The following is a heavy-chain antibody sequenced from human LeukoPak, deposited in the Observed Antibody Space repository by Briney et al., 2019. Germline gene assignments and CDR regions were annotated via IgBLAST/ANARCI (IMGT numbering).Heavy chain of an antibody. V-gene: IGHV1-8*01. CDR3: ARRNKDDSNFRLVDY. D-gene: IGHD5-24*01. Sequence: ASVKVSCKASGYTFTNYDINWVRQTTGQGLEWMGWMNPKSANTGYAQKFQGRVTMTRNTSISTAYMELSSLRSEDTAVYYCARRNKDDSNFRLVDYWGQGTLVTVSS. J-gene: IGHJ4*02. CDR2: MNPKSANT. CDR1: GYTFTNYD.